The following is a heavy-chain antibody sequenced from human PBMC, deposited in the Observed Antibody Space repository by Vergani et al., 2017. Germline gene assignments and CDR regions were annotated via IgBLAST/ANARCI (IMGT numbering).Heavy chain of an antibody. CDR1: GGTFSSYA. D-gene: IGHD3-9*01. J-gene: IGHJ5*02. V-gene: IGHV1-46*01. Sequence: QVQLVQSGAEVKKPGSSVKVSCKASGGTFSSYAISWVRQAPGQGLEWMGIINPSGGSTSYAQKFQGRVTMTRDTSTSTVYMELSSLRSEDTAVYYCARNGILTGAYTWGQGTLVTVSS. CDR3: ARNGILTGAYT. CDR2: INPSGGST.